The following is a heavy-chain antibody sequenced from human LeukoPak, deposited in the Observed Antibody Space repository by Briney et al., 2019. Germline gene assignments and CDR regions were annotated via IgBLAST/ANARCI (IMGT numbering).Heavy chain of an antibody. Sequence: ASVKVSCKASGYTFTSYGISWVRQAPGQGLEWMGWISAYNGNTNYAQKLQGRVTMTTDTPTSTAYMELRSLRSDDTAVYYCARDLCSGIPCGYYYYGMDVWGQGTTVTVSS. V-gene: IGHV1-18*01. CDR3: ARDLCSGIPCGYYYYGMDV. D-gene: IGHD3-10*02. CDR2: ISAYNGNT. J-gene: IGHJ6*02. CDR1: GYTFTSYG.